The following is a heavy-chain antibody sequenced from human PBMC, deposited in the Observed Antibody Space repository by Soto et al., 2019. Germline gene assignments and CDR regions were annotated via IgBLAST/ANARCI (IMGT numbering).Heavy chain of an antibody. J-gene: IGHJ6*02. CDR1: GDSVSSNSAA. CDR2: TYYRSKWYN. V-gene: IGHV6-1*01. CDR3: VIQGYSSGWYGGYYYYYGMDV. Sequence: PSQTLSLTCAISGDSVSSNSAAWNWIRQSPSRGLEWLGRTYYRSKWYNDYAVSVKSRITINPDASKNQFSLQLNSVTPEDTAVYYCVIQGYSSGWYGGYYYYYGMDVWGQGTTVTVSS. D-gene: IGHD6-19*01.